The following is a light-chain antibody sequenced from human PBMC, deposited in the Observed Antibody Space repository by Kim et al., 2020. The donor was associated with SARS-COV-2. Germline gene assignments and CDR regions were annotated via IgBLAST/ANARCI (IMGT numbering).Light chain of an antibody. CDR3: QQYDSYSYS. V-gene: IGKV1-5*01. J-gene: IGKJ2*03. Sequence: ASVGDRVTITCRASQSISSWLAWYQQRPGKAPSLLIYDASDLESGVPSRFSGSGSGTEFTLTISSLQPDDFATYYCQQYDSYSYSFGQGTKVDIK. CDR2: DAS. CDR1: QSISSW.